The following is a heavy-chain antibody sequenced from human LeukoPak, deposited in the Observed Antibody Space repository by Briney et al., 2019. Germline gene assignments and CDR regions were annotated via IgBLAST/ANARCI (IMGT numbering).Heavy chain of an antibody. CDR2: ISSSGDNT. J-gene: IGHJ4*02. D-gene: IGHD6-13*01. CDR1: GFTFSSYA. Sequence: QSGGSLRLSCAASGFTFSSYAMRWVRQAPGKGLEWVSTISSSGDNTYYADSVKGRFTISRDNSKNTVYLEMNSLRAEDTAVYYCAKDEAAAVTRFYFDSWGQGTLVTVSS. V-gene: IGHV3-23*01. CDR3: AKDEAAAVTRFYFDS.